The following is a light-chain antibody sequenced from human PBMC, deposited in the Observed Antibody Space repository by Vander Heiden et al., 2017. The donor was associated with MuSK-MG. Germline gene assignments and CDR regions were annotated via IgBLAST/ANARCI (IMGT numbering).Light chain of an antibody. V-gene: IGKV1-33*01. CDR3: QQYDNLPRT. CDR1: QDISNY. Sequence: DIQMTQSPSSLSASVGDRVTITCQASQDISNYFNWYQQKPEKAPKLLIYDASNLETGVPSRFGGSGSGTDFTFTISSLQPEDIATYYCQQYDNLPRTFGGGTKVEIK. CDR2: DAS. J-gene: IGKJ4*01.